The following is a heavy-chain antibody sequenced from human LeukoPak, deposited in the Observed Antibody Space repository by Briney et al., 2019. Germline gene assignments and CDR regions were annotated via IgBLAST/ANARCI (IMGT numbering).Heavy chain of an antibody. CDR1: GGSISSYY. CDR2: IFYSGTT. J-gene: IGHJ4*02. CDR3: AREIARDGYRNFDY. D-gene: IGHD5-24*01. Sequence: SETLSLTCTVSGGSISSYYWSWIRQLPGTGLEWIGYIFYSGTTYYNPSLKSRLTISVDTSKNQFSLSLSSVTAADTAAYFCAREIARDGYRNFDYWGQGTLVTVSS. V-gene: IGHV4-59*06.